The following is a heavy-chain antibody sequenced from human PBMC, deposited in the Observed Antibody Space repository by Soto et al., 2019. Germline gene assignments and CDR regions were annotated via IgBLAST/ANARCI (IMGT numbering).Heavy chain of an antibody. CDR2: IITIFGTA. CDR1: GGTFSCCA. V-gene: IGHV1-69*01. CDR3: ARAGDEYNYAGAFDI. Sequence: GASEKACSKAPGGTFSCCAISWLRQAPGQGLEWRGGIITIFGTANYEQKFQGRVTITAEESTSTAYMELSSLRSEDTAVYYCARAGDEYNYAGAFDIWGQGTMVTISS. D-gene: IGHD5-12*01. J-gene: IGHJ3*02.